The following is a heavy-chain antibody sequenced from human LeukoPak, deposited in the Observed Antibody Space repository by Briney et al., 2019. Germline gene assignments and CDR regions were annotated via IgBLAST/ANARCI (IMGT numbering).Heavy chain of an antibody. CDR2: ISNDGSNK. V-gene: IGHV3-30*04. Sequence: GGSLRLSCPASGFSFGNYAIHWVRQAPGKGLEWVAFISNDGSNKYYADSVKGRFTISRDNSRNTLYLQMNSLRAEDTALYYCARDYCSSTSCYGPDNWGQGTLVTVSS. J-gene: IGHJ4*02. CDR3: ARDYCSSTSCYGPDN. D-gene: IGHD2-2*01. CDR1: GFSFGNYA.